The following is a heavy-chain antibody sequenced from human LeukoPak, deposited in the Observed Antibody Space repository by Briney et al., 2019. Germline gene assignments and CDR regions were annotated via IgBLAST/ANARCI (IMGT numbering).Heavy chain of an antibody. Sequence: SETLSLTCAVYGGSFSGYYWSWIRQPPEKGLEWIGEINHSGSTNYNPSLKSRVTISVDTSKNQFSLKLSSVTAADTAVYYRARGVRGLQLWLRFHYYYYMDVWGKGTTVTVSS. CDR1: GGSFSGYY. V-gene: IGHV4-34*01. CDR2: INHSGST. J-gene: IGHJ6*03. CDR3: ARGVRGLQLWLRFHYYYYMDV. D-gene: IGHD5-18*01.